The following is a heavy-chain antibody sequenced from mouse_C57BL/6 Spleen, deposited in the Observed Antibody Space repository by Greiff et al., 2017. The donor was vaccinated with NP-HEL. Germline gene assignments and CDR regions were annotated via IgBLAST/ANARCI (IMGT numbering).Heavy chain of an antibody. CDR1: GFSLTSYG. D-gene: IGHD2-4*01. Sequence: VKVVESGPGLVAPSQSLSITCTVSGFSLTSYGVSWVRQPPGKGLEWLGVIWGDGSTNYHSALISRLSISKDNSKSQVFLKLNSLQTDDTATYYCASRGSSTMITTGYYYAMDYWGQGTSVTVSS. V-gene: IGHV2-3*01. J-gene: IGHJ4*01. CDR3: ASRGSSTMITTGYYYAMDY. CDR2: IWGDGST.